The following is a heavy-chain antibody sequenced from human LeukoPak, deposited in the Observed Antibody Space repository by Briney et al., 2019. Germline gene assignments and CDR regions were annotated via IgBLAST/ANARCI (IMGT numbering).Heavy chain of an antibody. CDR3: ARDSGSYWFDY. Sequence: GGSLRLSCAASGFTFSSYAMHWVRQAPGKGLEWVAVISYDGSNKYYADSVKGRFTISRDNSKNTLYLQMNSLRAEDTAVYYCARDSGSYWFDYWGQGTLVTVSS. CDR1: GFTFSSYA. V-gene: IGHV3-30-3*01. J-gene: IGHJ4*02. D-gene: IGHD1-26*01. CDR2: ISYDGSNK.